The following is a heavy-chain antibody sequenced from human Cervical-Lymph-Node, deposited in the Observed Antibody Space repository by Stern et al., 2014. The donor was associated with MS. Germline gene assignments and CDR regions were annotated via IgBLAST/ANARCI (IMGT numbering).Heavy chain of an antibody. D-gene: IGHD6-19*01. CDR1: GGTFSIYA. V-gene: IGHV1-69*06. J-gene: IGHJ3*02. CDR2: VTPIFGTA. CDR3: ARDIAVAGTWGSAFDI. Sequence: VQLVESGAEVKKPGSSVKVSCKASGGTFSIYAISWVRQAPGQGLEWMGGVTPIFGTANYAQKFQGRVTITADKSTTTAYMELSSLRSEDTAVYYCARDIAVAGTWGSAFDIWGQGTMVTVSS.